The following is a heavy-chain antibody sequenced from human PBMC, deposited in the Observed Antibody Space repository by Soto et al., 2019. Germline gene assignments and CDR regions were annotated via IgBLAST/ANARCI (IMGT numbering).Heavy chain of an antibody. CDR3: ARGYSSSEIHSDAFDI. J-gene: IGHJ3*02. CDR1: GFTFSSYS. CDR2: ISSSSSYI. Sequence: PGGSLRLSCAASGFTFSSYSMNWVRQAPGKGLEWVSSISSSSSYIYYADSVKGRFTISRDNAKNSLYLQMNSLRAEDTAVYYCARGYSSSEIHSDAFDIWGQGTMVTVSS. D-gene: IGHD6-13*01. V-gene: IGHV3-21*01.